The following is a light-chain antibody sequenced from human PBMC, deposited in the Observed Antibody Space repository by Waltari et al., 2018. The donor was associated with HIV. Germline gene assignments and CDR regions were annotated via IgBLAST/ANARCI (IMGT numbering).Light chain of an antibody. CDR1: QSVSDN. J-gene: IGKJ2*01. CDR2: GAS. CDR3: QQYNDWPPLYT. V-gene: IGKV3-15*01. Sequence: EIVMTQSPATLSVSPGERVTLSCRASQSVSDNLAWYQQKPCQAPRLLIYGASTRATGIPARFSGSGSGTEFTLTISSLQSEDFAVYYCQQYNDWPPLYTFGQGTKVEIK.